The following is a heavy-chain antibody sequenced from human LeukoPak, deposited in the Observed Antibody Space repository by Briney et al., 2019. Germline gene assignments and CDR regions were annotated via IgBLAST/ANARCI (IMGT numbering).Heavy chain of an antibody. CDR2: IKHSGST. D-gene: IGHD6-19*01. V-gene: IGHV4-34*01. Sequence: SETLSLTCAVYGGSFSGFYWSWIRQSPGKGLEWIGEIKHSGSTNYNPSLKSRVTISVDTSKNQFSLKLSSVTAADTAVYYCASQQWLVVGYWGQGTLVTVSS. J-gene: IGHJ4*02. CDR1: GGSFSGFY. CDR3: ASQQWLVVGY.